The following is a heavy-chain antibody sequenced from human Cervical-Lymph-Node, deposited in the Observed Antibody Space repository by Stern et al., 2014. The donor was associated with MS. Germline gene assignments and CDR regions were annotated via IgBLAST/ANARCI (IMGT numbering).Heavy chain of an antibody. CDR1: GYSFTSYW. Sequence: EVQLLQSGAEVKKPGESLKISCKGSGYSFTSYWIGWVRQMPGKGLEWMGIIYPGGSDTRYSPSFQGQVTISADNSISTAYLQWSSLKASDTAMYYCARLYRTGIAAAGTFPYYWGQGTLVTVSS. D-gene: IGHD6-13*01. CDR3: ARLYRTGIAAAGTFPYY. CDR2: IYPGGSDT. V-gene: IGHV5-51*01. J-gene: IGHJ4*02.